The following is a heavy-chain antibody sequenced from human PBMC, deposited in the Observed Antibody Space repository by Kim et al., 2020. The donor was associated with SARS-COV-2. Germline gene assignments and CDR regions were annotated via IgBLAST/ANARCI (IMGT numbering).Heavy chain of an antibody. V-gene: IGHV1-69*01. CDR3: ARDRDIAAAGTLLVH. Sequence: QKFQGRVTITADESTSTAYMELSSLRSEDTAVYYCARDRDIAAAGTLLVHWGQGTLVTVSS. J-gene: IGHJ4*02. D-gene: IGHD6-13*01.